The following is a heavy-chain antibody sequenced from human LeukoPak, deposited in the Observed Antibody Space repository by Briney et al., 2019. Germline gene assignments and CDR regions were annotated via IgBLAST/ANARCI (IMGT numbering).Heavy chain of an antibody. V-gene: IGHV4-34*11. J-gene: IGHJ4*02. Sequence: SETLSLTCAVYGGSFSGYYWSWIRQPPGKGLEWIGYIYYSGSTNYNPSLKSRVTISVDTSKNQFSLKLSSVTAADTAVYYCARSPRGGSGRYYFDYWGQGTLVTVSS. CDR3: ARSPRGGSGRYYFDY. CDR1: GGSFSGYY. CDR2: IYYSGST. D-gene: IGHD3-16*01.